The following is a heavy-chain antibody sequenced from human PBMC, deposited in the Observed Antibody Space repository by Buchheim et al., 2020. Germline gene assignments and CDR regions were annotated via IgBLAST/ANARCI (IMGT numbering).Heavy chain of an antibody. CDR2: IKTKTAGGPT. D-gene: IGHD5-18*01. CDR1: GFTFSNAW. CDR3: TTDGGYSHGIFGESSYFDY. Sequence: EVQLVDSGGGLVKPGGSLRLSCSASGFTFSNAWMSWVRQTPGKGLEWVGRIKTKTAGGPTDYAAPVKGSFTISRDDSKNTLYLQMNSLKTEDTAVYYCTTDGGYSHGIFGESSYFDYWGQGTL. V-gene: IGHV3-15*01. J-gene: IGHJ4*02.